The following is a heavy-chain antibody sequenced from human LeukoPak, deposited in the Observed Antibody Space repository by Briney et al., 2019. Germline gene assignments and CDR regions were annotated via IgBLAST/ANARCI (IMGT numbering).Heavy chain of an antibody. V-gene: IGHV1-69*13. Sequence: SVKVSCKASGGTFSSYAISWVRQAPGQGLEWMGGIIPIFGTANYAQKFQGGVTITADESTSTAYMELSSLTSEDTAVYYCARDAFYGDYSYFDSWGQGTLVTVSS. CDR2: IIPIFGTA. CDR1: GGTFSSYA. CDR3: ARDAFYGDYSYFDS. J-gene: IGHJ4*02. D-gene: IGHD4-17*01.